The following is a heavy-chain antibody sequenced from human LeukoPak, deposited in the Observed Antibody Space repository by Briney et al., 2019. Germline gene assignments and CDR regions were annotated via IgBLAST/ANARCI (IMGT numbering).Heavy chain of an antibody. CDR1: GFTFSSYG. D-gene: IGHD1-7*01. J-gene: IGHJ4*02. CDR2: IWYDGSNK. Sequence: PGGSLRLSCAASGFTFSSYGMHWVRQAPGKGLEWVAVIWYDGSNKYYADSVKGRFTISRDNSKNTLYLQMNSLRAEDTAVYYCAKGGRSITGTTSPLGYWGQGTLVTVSS. CDR3: AKGGRSITGTTSPLGY. V-gene: IGHV3-33*06.